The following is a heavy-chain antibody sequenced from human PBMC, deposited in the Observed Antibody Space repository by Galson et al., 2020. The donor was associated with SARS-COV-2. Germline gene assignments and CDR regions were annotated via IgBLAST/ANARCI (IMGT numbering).Heavy chain of an antibody. Sequence: GESLKISCKGSGYSFTSYWIGWVRQMPGKGLEWMGIIYPGDSDTRYSPSFQGQVTISADKSISTAYLQWSSLKASDTAMYYCAQIRGYSYGWVGAFDIWGQGTMVTVSS. CDR1: GYSFTSYW. V-gene: IGHV5-51*01. CDR3: AQIRGYSYGWVGAFDI. CDR2: IYPGDSDT. J-gene: IGHJ3*02. D-gene: IGHD5-18*01.